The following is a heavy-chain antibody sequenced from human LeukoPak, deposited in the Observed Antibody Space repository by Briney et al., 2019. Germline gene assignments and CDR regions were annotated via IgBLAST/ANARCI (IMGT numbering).Heavy chain of an antibody. CDR3: ARLPGAED. CDR2: IYYSGNT. Sequence: PSETLSLTCTVSGGSISISSYYWGWIRQPPGKGLEWIGTIYYSGNTNYNPSLKSRVTMSVDTSKNQFSLKLSSVTAADTAVYYCARLPGAEDWGQGTLVTVSS. D-gene: IGHD4-17*01. J-gene: IGHJ4*02. V-gene: IGHV4-39*01. CDR1: GGSISISSYY.